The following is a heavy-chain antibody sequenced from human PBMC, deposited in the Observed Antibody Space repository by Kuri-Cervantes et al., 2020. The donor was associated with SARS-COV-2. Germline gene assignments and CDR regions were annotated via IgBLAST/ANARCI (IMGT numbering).Heavy chain of an antibody. D-gene: IGHD2-2*01. Sequence: GSLRLSCTVSGGSISSSSYYWGWIRQPPGKGLEWIGSIYYSGSTYYNPSLKSRVTMSLDTAKNEFSLRLNSVTAADTGIYYCARGTVPSAPYDSYCMDVWGKGATVTVSS. CDR1: GGSISSSSYY. J-gene: IGHJ6*03. CDR2: IYYSGST. CDR3: ARGTVPSAPYDSYCMDV. V-gene: IGHV4-39*07.